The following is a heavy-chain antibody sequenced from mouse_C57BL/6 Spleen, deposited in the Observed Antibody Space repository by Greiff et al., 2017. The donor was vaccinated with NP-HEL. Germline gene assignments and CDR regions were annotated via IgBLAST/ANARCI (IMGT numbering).Heavy chain of an antibody. CDR1: GFTFSSYA. J-gene: IGHJ2*01. Sequence: EVQGVESGGGLVKPGGSLKLSCAASGFTFSSYAMSWVRQTPEKRLEWVATISDGGSYTYYPDNVKGRFTISRDNAKNNLYLQMSHLKSEDTAMYYCARDETYFDYWGQCTTLTVSS. CDR2: ISDGGSYT. V-gene: IGHV5-4*01. CDR3: ARDETYFDY.